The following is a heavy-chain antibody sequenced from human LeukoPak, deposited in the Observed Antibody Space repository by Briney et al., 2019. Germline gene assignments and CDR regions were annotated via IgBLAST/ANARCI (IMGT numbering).Heavy chain of an antibody. CDR3: ARIPYNRNDGYYFDY. D-gene: IGHD1-1*01. CDR2: IYYSGST. CDR1: GGSISSYY. Sequence: SETLSLTCTVSGGSISSYYWSWIRQPPGKGLEWIGYIYYSGSTNYNPSLKSRVTISVDTSKNQFSLKLSSVTAADTAVYYCARIPYNRNDGYYFDYWGQGTLVTVSS. V-gene: IGHV4-59*01. J-gene: IGHJ4*02.